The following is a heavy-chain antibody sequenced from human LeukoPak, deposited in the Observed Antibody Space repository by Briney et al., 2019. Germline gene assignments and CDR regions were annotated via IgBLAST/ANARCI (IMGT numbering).Heavy chain of an antibody. V-gene: IGHV3-53*01. CDR1: GFAVSSNY. CDR2: IYSGGST. D-gene: IGHD7-27*01. CDR3: AIDPNWGTHS. Sequence: GGSLRLSCAASGFAVSSNYMSWVRQAPGKGLEWVSVIYSGGSTYYADSVKGRFTISRDNSKNTLYLQMNSLRVEDTAVYYCAIDPNWGTHSWGQGVLVTVSS. J-gene: IGHJ4*02.